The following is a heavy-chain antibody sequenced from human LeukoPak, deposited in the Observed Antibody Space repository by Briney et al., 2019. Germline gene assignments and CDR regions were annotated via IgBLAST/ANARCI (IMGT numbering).Heavy chain of an antibody. J-gene: IGHJ6*02. CDR2: ISAYNGNT. D-gene: IGHD2-2*01. CDR1: GYTFTSYG. V-gene: IGHV1-18*01. Sequence: ASVKVSCKASGYTFTSYGISWVRQAPGQGLEWMGWISAYNGNTNYAQKLQGRVTMTTDTSTSTAYMELRSLRSDDTAVYYCARDSPRPQLAIYYSYGMDVWGQGTSVTVSS. CDR3: ARDSPRPQLAIYYSYGMDV.